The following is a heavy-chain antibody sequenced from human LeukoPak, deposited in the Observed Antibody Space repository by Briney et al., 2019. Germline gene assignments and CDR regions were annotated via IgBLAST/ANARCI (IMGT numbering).Heavy chain of an antibody. J-gene: IGHJ4*02. D-gene: IGHD6-13*01. V-gene: IGHV3-23*01. CDR3: AKDRTSSPAGF. CDR2: ISYNGGDT. Sequence: GGSLRLSCAASGFTFSSSPMSWARQAPGKGLEWVSGISYNGGDTYYADSVKGRFTISRDNSKNTLYLQMNSLRAGDTAVYYCAKDRTSSPAGFWGQGTLVSVSS. CDR1: GFTFSSSP.